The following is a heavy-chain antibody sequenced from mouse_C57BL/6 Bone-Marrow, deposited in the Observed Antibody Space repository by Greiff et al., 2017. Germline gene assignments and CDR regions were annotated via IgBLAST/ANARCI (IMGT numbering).Heavy chain of an antibody. D-gene: IGHD1-1*01. CDR3: ARWVITTNAMDY. V-gene: IGHV1-19*01. Sequence: EVKLMESGPVLVKPGASVKMSCKASGYTFTDYYMNWVKQSHGKSLEWIGVINPYNGGTSYNQQFKGKATLTVDKSSSTAYMELNSLTSEDSAVYYCARWVITTNAMDYWGQGTSVTVSS. CDR2: INPYNGGT. J-gene: IGHJ4*01. CDR1: GYTFTDYY.